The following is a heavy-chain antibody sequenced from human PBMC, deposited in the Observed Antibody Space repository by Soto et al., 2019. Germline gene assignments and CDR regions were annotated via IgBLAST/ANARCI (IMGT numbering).Heavy chain of an antibody. V-gene: IGHV5-51*01. CDR1: GYSFTTFW. Sequence: GESLKISCKGSGYSFTTFWIGWVRQMPGEGLEWMGIIHPSDSDTRYSRSFEGQVTMSVDKSISTVYLQWSSLKASDTAMYYCVIPVEATSLEKFNYCRHGALVRASS. J-gene: IGHJ4*01. CDR2: IHPSDSDT. CDR3: VIPVEATSLEKFNY. D-gene: IGHD3-16*01.